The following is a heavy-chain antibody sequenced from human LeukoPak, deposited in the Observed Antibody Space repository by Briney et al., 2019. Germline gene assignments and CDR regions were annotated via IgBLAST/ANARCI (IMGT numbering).Heavy chain of an antibody. CDR3: AKDHRDGYCSGGSCYSYFDY. J-gene: IGHJ4*02. D-gene: IGHD2-15*01. V-gene: IGHV3-9*01. CDR2: ISWNSGSI. Sequence: PGGSLRLSCAASGFTFDDYAMHWVRQAPGKGLEWVSGISWNSGSIGYADSVKGRFTISRDNAKNSLYLQMNSLRAEDTALYYCAKDHRDGYCSGGSCYSYFDYWGQGTLVTVSS. CDR1: GFTFDDYA.